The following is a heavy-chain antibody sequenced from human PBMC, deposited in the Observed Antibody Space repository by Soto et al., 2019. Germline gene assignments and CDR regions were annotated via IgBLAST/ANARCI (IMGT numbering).Heavy chain of an antibody. CDR1: GGSFSGYY. D-gene: IGHD3-16*02. Sequence: QVQLQQWGAGLLKPSETLSLTCAVYGGSFSGYYWSWIRQPPGKGLEWIGEINHSGSTNYNPSLKSRVTISVDTSKNQFSPKLSSVTAADTAVYYCARDPYDYIWGSYRPYYFDYWGQGTLVTVSS. CDR3: ARDPYDYIWGSYRPYYFDY. CDR2: INHSGST. J-gene: IGHJ4*02. V-gene: IGHV4-34*01.